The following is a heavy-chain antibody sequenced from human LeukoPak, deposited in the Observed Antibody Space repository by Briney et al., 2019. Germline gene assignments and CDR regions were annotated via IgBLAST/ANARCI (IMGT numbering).Heavy chain of an antibody. Sequence: GGSLRLSCAASGFTFSNYWMSWVRQAPGKGLEWVSSISSSSSYIYYADSVKGRFTISRDNAKNSLYLQMNSLRAEDTAVYYCARGESYGGNLFDYWGQGTLVTVSS. J-gene: IGHJ4*02. V-gene: IGHV3-21*01. CDR2: ISSSSSYI. CDR1: GFTFSNYW. CDR3: ARGESYGGNLFDY. D-gene: IGHD4-23*01.